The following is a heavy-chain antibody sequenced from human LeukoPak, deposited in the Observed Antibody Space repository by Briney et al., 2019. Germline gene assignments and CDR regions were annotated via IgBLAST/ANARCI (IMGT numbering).Heavy chain of an antibody. V-gene: IGHV1-8*01. J-gene: IGHJ4*02. Sequence: ASVKVSCKASGYTFTSYDINWVRQATGQGLEWMGWMNPNSGNTGYAQKFQGRVTMTRNTSISTAYMELSSLRSEDTAVYYCARDRLINYYDSSGYYFDYWGQGTLVTVSS. CDR3: ARDRLINYYDSSGYYFDY. CDR1: GYTFTSYD. CDR2: MNPNSGNT. D-gene: IGHD3-22*01.